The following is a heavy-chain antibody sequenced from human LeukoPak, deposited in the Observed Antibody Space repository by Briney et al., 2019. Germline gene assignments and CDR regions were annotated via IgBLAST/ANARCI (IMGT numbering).Heavy chain of an antibody. Sequence: PSETLSLTCAVYGGSFSGYYWSWIRQPPGKGLEWIGEINHSGSTNYNPPLKSRVTISVDTSKNQFSLKLSSVTAADTAVYYCARDRADYGGKEVVFDYWGQGTLVTVSS. J-gene: IGHJ4*02. CDR3: ARDRADYGGKEVVFDY. CDR2: INHSGST. CDR1: GGSFSGYY. D-gene: IGHD4-23*01. V-gene: IGHV4-34*01.